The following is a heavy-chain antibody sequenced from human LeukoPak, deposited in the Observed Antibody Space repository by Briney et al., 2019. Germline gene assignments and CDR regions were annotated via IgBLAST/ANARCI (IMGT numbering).Heavy chain of an antibody. CDR1: GFTFSSYW. CDR3: ARESMVRGVSPYYYYMDV. J-gene: IGHJ6*03. CDR2: IKQDGSEK. V-gene: IGHV3-7*01. Sequence: GGSLRLSCAASGFTFSSYWMSWVRQAPGKGLEWVANIKQDGSEKYYVDSVKGRFTISRDNAKNSLYLQMNSLRAEDTAVYYCARESMVRGVSPYYYYMDVWGEGTTVTISS. D-gene: IGHD3-10*01.